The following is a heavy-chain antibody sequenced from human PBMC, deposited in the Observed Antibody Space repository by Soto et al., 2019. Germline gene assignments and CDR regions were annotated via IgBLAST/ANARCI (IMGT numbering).Heavy chain of an antibody. Sequence: PGGSLRLSCAASGFTFSSYAMSWVRQAPGKGLEWVSAISGSGGSTYYADSVKGRFTISRDNSKNTLYLQMNSLRAEDTAVYYCAKLYYDSSGYYYRYFQHWGQGTLVTAPQ. V-gene: IGHV3-23*01. CDR2: ISGSGGST. D-gene: IGHD3-22*01. CDR1: GFTFSSYA. CDR3: AKLYYDSSGYYYRYFQH. J-gene: IGHJ1*01.